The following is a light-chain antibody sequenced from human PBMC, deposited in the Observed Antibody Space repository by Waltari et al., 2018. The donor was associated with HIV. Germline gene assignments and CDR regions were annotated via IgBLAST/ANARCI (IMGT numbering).Light chain of an antibody. CDR1: FGTVSSSCY. Sequence: QTVVTQESSLTVSPGGTVTPTCGLSFGTVSSSCYPNGIQQKPVHPPTALIFGGSSRQRWAPARYSGSIVGDKATLTLTAVHSEDEATYYCLLYVGGSALFGGGTFVTVL. CDR3: LLYVGGSAL. V-gene: IGLV7-43*01. CDR2: GGS. J-gene: IGLJ2*01.